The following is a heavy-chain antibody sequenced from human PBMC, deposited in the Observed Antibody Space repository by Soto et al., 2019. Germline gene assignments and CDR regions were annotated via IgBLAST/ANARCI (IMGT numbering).Heavy chain of an antibody. CDR1: GGSISSGGYS. J-gene: IGHJ4*02. CDR3: ARVPDY. Sequence: QLQLQESGSGLVKPSQTLSLTCAVSGGSISSGGYSWSWFRQPPGKGLEWIGYIYHSGSTYYNPXXXXXXXXSXDXXXXXXXXXLXSVTAAXXXXXXCARVPDYWGQGTLVTVSS. CDR2: IYHSGST. V-gene: IGHV4-30-2*01.